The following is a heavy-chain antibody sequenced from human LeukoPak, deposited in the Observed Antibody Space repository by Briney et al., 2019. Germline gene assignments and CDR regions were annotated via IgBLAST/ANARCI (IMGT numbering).Heavy chain of an antibody. CDR3: ARENYDFWSGYPTNFDY. CDR2: FDPEDGET. D-gene: IGHD3-3*01. CDR1: GYTLTELS. J-gene: IGHJ4*02. V-gene: IGHV1-24*01. Sequence: ASVKVSCKVSGYTLTELSMHWVRQAPGKGLEWMGGFDPEDGETIYAQKFQGRVTMTEDTSTSTAYMELRSLRSDDTAVYYCARENYDFWSGYPTNFDYWGQGTLVTVSS.